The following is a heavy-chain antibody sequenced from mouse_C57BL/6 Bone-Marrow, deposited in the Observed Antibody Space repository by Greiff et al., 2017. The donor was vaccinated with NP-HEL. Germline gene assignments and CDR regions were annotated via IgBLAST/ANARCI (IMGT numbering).Heavy chain of an antibody. CDR1: GFTFNTYA. Sequence: DVMLVESGGGLVQPKGSLKLSCAASGFTFNTYAMHWVRQAPGKGLEWVARIRSKSSNYATYYADSVKDRFTISRDDSQSMLYLQMNNLKTEDTAMYYCVRDPGSSSDWYFDVWGTGTTVTVSS. J-gene: IGHJ1*03. CDR3: VRDPGSSSDWYFDV. D-gene: IGHD1-1*01. V-gene: IGHV10-3*01. CDR2: IRSKSSNYAT.